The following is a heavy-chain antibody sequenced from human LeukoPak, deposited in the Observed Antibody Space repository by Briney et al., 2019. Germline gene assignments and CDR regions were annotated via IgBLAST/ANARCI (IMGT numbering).Heavy chain of an antibody. CDR1: GGSFSGYS. V-gene: IGHV4-34*01. Sequence: SETLSLTCAVYGGSFSGYSWSWIRQPPGKGLEWIGSIYYSGYTYYNPSLESRVTISVDTSKNQFSLKLSSVTAADTAIYYCAKHYMGSSYNRALDYWGQGTLVTVSS. CDR3: AKHYMGSSYNRALDY. D-gene: IGHD3-10*01. CDR2: IYYSGYT. J-gene: IGHJ4*02.